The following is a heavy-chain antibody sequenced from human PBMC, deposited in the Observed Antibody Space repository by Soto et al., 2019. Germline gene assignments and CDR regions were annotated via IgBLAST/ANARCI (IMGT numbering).Heavy chain of an antibody. CDR3: AKGPSVVSPDY. J-gene: IGHJ4*02. V-gene: IGHV4-38-2*02. Sequence: PSETLSLTCTVSNYSISSGYYWGWIRQSPGEGLEWIVSMYHSGTTYYNPSLKSRVTISIDTSKNQFSLKLTSVTSADTAVYYCAKGPSVVSPDYWGQGTLVTVSS. CDR2: MYHSGTT. CDR1: NYSISSGYY.